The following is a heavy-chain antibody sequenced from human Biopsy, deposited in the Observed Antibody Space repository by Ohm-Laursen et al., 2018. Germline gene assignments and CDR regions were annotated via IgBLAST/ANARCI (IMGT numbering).Heavy chain of an antibody. CDR1: GGSISNNNYY. CDR3: ARDYDTSGYYYVS. Sequence: SDTLSLTCPVSGGSISNNNYYWGWIRQPPGKGLEWIGSIFYRGSTHYKPSLKSRVNISVDTSKNQFSVKLNSVTAADTAVYYCARDYDTSGYYYVSWGQGTLVTVSS. CDR2: IFYRGST. V-gene: IGHV4-39*01. D-gene: IGHD3-22*01. J-gene: IGHJ5*02.